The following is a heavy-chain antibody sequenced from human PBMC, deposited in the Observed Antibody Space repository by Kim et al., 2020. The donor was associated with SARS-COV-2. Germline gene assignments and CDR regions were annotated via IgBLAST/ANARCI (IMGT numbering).Heavy chain of an antibody. J-gene: IGHJ5*02. CDR3: AKDPEYSSGWYFGSNWFDL. D-gene: IGHD6-19*01. CDR1: GFTFSSYA. CDR2: ISGSGGST. Sequence: GGSLRLSCAASGFTFSSYAMSWVRQAPGKGLEWVSAISGSGGSTYYADSVKGRFTISRDNSKNTLYLQMNSLRAEDTAVYYCAKDPEYSSGWYFGSNWFDLGGKGNVDRVSS. V-gene: IGHV3-23*01.